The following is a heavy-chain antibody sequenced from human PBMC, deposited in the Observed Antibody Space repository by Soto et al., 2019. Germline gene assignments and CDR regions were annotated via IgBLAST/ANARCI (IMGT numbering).Heavy chain of an antibody. Sequence: PSETLSLTCAVSGGSISSGGYSWSWIRQPPGKGLEWIGYIYHSGSTYYNPSLKSRVTISVDTSKNQFSLKLSSVTAADTAVYYCARGGITMVRGVRWFDPWGQGTLVTVSS. D-gene: IGHD3-10*01. CDR1: GGSISSGGYS. J-gene: IGHJ5*02. CDR2: IYHSGST. CDR3: ARGGITMVRGVRWFDP. V-gene: IGHV4-30-2*01.